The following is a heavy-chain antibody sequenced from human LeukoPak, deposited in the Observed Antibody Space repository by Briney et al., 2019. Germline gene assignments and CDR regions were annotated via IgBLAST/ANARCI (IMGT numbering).Heavy chain of an antibody. V-gene: IGHV4-59*01. CDR2: LYYSVST. CDR1: GGSISSYY. J-gene: IGHJ4*02. CDR3: ARLGYSSGSVDY. Sequence: SETLSLTCTVSGGSISSYYWSWIPQPPGKGLEWIGYLYYSVSTNYNPSLKSRVTISVDTSKNQFSLKLSSVTAADTAVYYCARLGYSSGSVDYWGQGTLVTVSS. D-gene: IGHD5-18*01.